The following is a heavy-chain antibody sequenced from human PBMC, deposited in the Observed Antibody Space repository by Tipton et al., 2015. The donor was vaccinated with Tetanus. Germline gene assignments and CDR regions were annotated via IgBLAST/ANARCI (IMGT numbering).Heavy chain of an antibody. CDR1: GGSISSGNW. J-gene: IGHJ4*02. Sequence: TLSLTCAVSGGSISSGNWWCWVRQSPGKGLEWIGEIHQSGSTSYNPSLMSRVSMSVDKSKNEISLKLNSVTAADTAIYYCARGPKHWLRAGQVYGGQGILVTVSS. V-gene: IGHV4-4*02. D-gene: IGHD6-19*01. CDR2: IHQSGST. CDR3: ARGPKHWLRAGQVY.